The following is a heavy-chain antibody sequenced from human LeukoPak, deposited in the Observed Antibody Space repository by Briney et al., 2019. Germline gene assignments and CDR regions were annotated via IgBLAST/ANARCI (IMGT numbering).Heavy chain of an antibody. CDR1: GFTFSTFP. CDR2: ISRNGDTT. CDR3: VKALTDDAFDI. V-gene: IGHV3-64D*06. Sequence: PGGSLRLSCSAPGFTFSTFPMHCVRQAPGKGLEYFSAISRNGDTTYYADSVKGRFTISRDNSKNTLYLQMSSLRPEDTAVYYCVKALTDDAFDIWGQGTMVTVSS. J-gene: IGHJ3*02.